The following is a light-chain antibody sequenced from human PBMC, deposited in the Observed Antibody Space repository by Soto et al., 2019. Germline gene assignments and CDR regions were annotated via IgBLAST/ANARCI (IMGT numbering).Light chain of an antibody. CDR3: QQYNNWPPYT. V-gene: IGKV3-15*01. CDR1: QSVSSS. J-gene: IGKJ2*01. CDR2: GAS. Sequence: EIVMTQSPGTLSVSPGERATLSCRASQSVSSSLAWYQQRPGQAPRLLIYGASTRATGVPARFSGSGSGTEFTLTITSLQSEDFGVYYCQQYNNWPPYTFGQGTKLQIK.